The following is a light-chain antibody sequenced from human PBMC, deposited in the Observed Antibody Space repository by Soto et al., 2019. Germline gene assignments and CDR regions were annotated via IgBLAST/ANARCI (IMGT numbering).Light chain of an antibody. CDR1: QSISNY. CDR2: DAS. V-gene: IGKV3-11*01. CDR3: QQRSKWPLT. J-gene: IGKJ4*01. Sequence: EIVLTQSPATLSLSPGERATLSCRASQSISNYLAWYQQKPGQAPRLLIYDASNRATDIPARFSGSGSGTDFTLTISSLEREDSAVYYCQQRSKWPLTFGGGTKVEMK.